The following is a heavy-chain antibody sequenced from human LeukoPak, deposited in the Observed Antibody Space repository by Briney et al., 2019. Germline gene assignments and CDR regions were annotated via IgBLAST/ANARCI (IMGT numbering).Heavy chain of an antibody. J-gene: IGHJ4*02. Sequence: GGSLRLSCAASGFTFSDYWMSWVRQAPGKGLEWVANIKQDGSEKYYVDSVKGRFTISRDNAKNSLYLQMNSLRAEDTAVYYCARDSGSFFVDFWGQGTLVTVSS. CDR2: IKQDGSEK. D-gene: IGHD1-26*01. CDR1: GFTFSDYW. CDR3: ARDSGSFFVDF. V-gene: IGHV3-7*01.